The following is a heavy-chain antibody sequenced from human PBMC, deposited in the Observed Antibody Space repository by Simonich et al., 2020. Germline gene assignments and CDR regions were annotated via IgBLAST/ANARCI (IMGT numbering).Heavy chain of an antibody. V-gene: IGHV4-39*01. D-gene: IGHD6-13*01. CDR3: ARHAGFAFDI. J-gene: IGHJ3*02. CDR2: FYYSGST. Sequence: QLQLQESGPGLVKPSETLSLTCTVSGGSISSSGYYWGWIRQPPGKGLGWIGRFYYSGSTNHNPSLKSRVTISVDTSKNQFSLKLSSVTAADTAVYYCARHAGFAFDIWGQGTMVTVSS. CDR1: GGSISSSGYY.